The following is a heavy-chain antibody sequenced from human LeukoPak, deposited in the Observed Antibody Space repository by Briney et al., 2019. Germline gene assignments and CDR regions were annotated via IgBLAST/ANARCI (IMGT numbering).Heavy chain of an antibody. V-gene: IGHV4-34*01. J-gene: IGHJ3*02. CDR2: ISQSGSI. CDR1: GFTFSSYA. D-gene: IGHD2-2*01. CDR3: ARVPTGRNVVAAAARMGWNGAFDI. Sequence: GSLRLSCAASGFTFSSYAMHWVRQSPGKGLEWIAEISQSGSINYNPSLKSRVTISVDASKKQFSLKMSSVTAADTAMYYCARVPTGRNVVAAAARMGWNGAFDIWGQGTMVTVSS.